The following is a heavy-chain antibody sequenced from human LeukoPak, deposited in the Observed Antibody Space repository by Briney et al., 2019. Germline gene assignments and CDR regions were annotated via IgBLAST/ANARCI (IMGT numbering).Heavy chain of an antibody. D-gene: IGHD4-17*01. CDR2: MNPNSGNT. CDR1: GYTFTSYD. Sequence: ASVKVSCKASGYTFTSYDINWVRQATGQGLEWMGWMNPNSGNTGYAQKFQGRVTITRNTSISTAYMELSSLRSEDTAVYYCARSGNYGDYRTINAFDICGQGTMVSVSS. V-gene: IGHV1-8*03. J-gene: IGHJ3*02. CDR3: ARSGNYGDYRTINAFDI.